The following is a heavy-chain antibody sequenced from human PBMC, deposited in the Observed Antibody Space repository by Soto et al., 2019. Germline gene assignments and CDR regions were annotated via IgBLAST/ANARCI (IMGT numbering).Heavy chain of an antibody. J-gene: IGHJ6*02. Sequence: GGSLRLSCAASGFTFSSYAMSWVRQAPGKGLEWVSAISGSGGSTYYADSVKGRFTISRDNSKNTLYLQMNSLRAEDTAVYYCAKAEVYDFWSGYCMDVWGQGTTVTVSS. V-gene: IGHV3-23*01. CDR2: ISGSGGST. CDR3: AKAEVYDFWSGYCMDV. CDR1: GFTFSSYA. D-gene: IGHD3-3*01.